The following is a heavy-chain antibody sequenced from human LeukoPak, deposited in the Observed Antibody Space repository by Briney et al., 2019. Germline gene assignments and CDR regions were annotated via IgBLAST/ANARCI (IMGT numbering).Heavy chain of an antibody. CDR2: ISAYNGNT. D-gene: IGHD3-10*01. J-gene: IGHJ4*02. V-gene: IGHV1-18*01. CDR1: GYTFTSYG. Sequence: SVKVSCKASGYTFTSYGISWVRQAPGQGLEWMGWISAYNGNTNYAQKLQGRVTMTTDTSTSTAYMELRSLRSDDTAVYYCARDKIRYYYGSGSYWVDYWGQGTLVTVSS. CDR3: ARDKIRYYYGSGSYWVDY.